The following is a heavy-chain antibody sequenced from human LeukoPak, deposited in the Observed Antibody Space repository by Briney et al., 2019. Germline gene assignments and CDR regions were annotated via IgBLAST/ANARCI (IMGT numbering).Heavy chain of an antibody. Sequence: PGRSLRLSCAASGFTFSSYGMHWVRQAPGKGLEWVAVISYDGSNKYYADSVKGRFTISRDNSKNTLDLQMNSLRGEDTAVYYCVREGDSGPAFDYWGQGTLVTVSS. J-gene: IGHJ4*02. D-gene: IGHD6-25*01. CDR3: VREGDSGPAFDY. CDR2: ISYDGSNK. V-gene: IGHV3-30*03. CDR1: GFTFSSYG.